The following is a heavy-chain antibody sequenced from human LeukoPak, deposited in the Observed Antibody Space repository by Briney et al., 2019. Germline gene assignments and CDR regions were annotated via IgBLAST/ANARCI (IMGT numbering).Heavy chain of an antibody. CDR1: GGSISSYY. CDR3: ARGLDNRDFDY. CDR2: IYYSGST. V-gene: IGHV4-59*01. D-gene: IGHD3/OR15-3a*01. Sequence: SETLSLTCTVSGGSISSYYWSWIRQPPGKGLEWIEYIYYSGSTNYNPSLKSRVTISVDTSKNQFSLKLSSVTAADTAVYYCARGLDNRDFDYWGQGTLVTVSS. J-gene: IGHJ4*02.